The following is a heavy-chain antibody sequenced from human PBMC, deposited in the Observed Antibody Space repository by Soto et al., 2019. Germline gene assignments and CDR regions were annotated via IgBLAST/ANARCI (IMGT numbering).Heavy chain of an antibody. CDR1: GFTFRSYG. CDR3: ARDRLVPYGYGMDV. Sequence: QMQLVESGGGVVQPGRSLRLSCAASGFTFRSYGIHWVRQAPGKGLEWVAPIWFDGSKKYYVDSVKGRFAVSRDNSKNTLYLQMNSLRVEDTAVYYCARDRLVPYGYGMDVWGQGTTVTVSS. V-gene: IGHV3-33*01. J-gene: IGHJ6*02. CDR2: IWFDGSKK. D-gene: IGHD2-2*01.